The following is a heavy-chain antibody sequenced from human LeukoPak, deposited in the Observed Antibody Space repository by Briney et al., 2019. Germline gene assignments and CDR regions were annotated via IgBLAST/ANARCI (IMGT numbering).Heavy chain of an antibody. CDR2: INHSGST. J-gene: IGHJ4*02. V-gene: IGHV4-34*01. Sequence: PSETLSLTCAVYGGSFSGYYWSWIRQPPGKGLEWIGEINHSGSTNYNPSLKSRVTISVDTSKNQFSLKLGSVTAADTAVYYCARKGTWLRCFDYWGQGTLVTVSS. CDR3: ARKGTWLRCFDY. D-gene: IGHD4-17*01. CDR1: GGSFSGYY.